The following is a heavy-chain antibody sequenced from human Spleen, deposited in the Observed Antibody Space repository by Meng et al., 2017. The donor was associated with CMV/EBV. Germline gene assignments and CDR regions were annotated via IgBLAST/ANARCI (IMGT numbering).Heavy chain of an antibody. Sequence: GESLKISCATSGLSFSSYEMNWVRQAPGKGLEWVSYISNSGYTIYYADSVKGRFTISRDNAKNSLYLQMNSLRAEDTAVYYCAREYGSGEADYWGQGTLVTVSS. CDR1: GLSFSSYE. V-gene: IGHV3-48*03. D-gene: IGHD3-10*01. J-gene: IGHJ4*02. CDR3: AREYGSGEADY. CDR2: ISNSGYTI.